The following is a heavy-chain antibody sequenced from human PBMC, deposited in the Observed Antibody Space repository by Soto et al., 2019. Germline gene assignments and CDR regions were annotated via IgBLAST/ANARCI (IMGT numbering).Heavy chain of an antibody. Sequence: ASVKVSCKASGYTFTGYYMHWVRQAPGQGLEWMGWINPNSGGTNYAQKFQGWVTMTRDTSISTAYMELSRLRSDDTAVYYCARDRWYYGSGNRREAFDIWGQGTMVTVSS. CDR1: GYTFTGYY. J-gene: IGHJ3*02. CDR3: ARDRWYYGSGNRREAFDI. D-gene: IGHD3-10*01. V-gene: IGHV1-2*04. CDR2: INPNSGGT.